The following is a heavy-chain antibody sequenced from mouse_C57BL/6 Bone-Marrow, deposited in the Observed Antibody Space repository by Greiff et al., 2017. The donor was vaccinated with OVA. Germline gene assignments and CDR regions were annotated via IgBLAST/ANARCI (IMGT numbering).Heavy chain of an antibody. Sequence: QVQLMESGAELARPGASVKLSCKASGYTFTSYGISWVKQRTGQGLEWIGEIYPRSGNTYYNEKFKGKATLTADKSSSTAYMELRSLTSEDSAVYFCARFAYYYGSRGYAMDYWGQGTSVTVSS. D-gene: IGHD1-1*01. CDR1: GYTFTSYG. CDR2: IYPRSGNT. V-gene: IGHV1-81*01. CDR3: ARFAYYYGSRGYAMDY. J-gene: IGHJ4*01.